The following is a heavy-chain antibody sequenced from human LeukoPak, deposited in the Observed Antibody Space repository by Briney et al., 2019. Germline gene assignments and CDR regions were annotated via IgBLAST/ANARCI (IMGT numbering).Heavy chain of an antibody. V-gene: IGHV5-51*01. CDR1: GYSFTSYW. Sequence: GESLKISCEGSGYSFTSYWIGWVRQMPGKDLEWRGIIYPGDSDTKYSPSFQGQVTISADKSISTAYLQWSSLTASDTAMYYWARLIAACFDPCGQRTLVTVSS. D-gene: IGHD6-13*01. J-gene: IGHJ5*02. CDR3: ARLIAACFDP. CDR2: IYPGDSDT.